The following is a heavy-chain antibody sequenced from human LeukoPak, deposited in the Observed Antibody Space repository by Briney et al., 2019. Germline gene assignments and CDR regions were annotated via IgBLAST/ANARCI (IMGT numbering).Heavy chain of an antibody. CDR1: GGSISSSSYY. CDR3: ARLKRAYIDY. D-gene: IGHD1-14*01. J-gene: IGHJ4*02. Sequence: SETLSLTCTVSGGSISSSSYYWGWIRQPPGKGLGWIGSIYYSGSTYYNPSLKSRVTISVDTSKNQFSLKLGSVTAADTAVYYCARLKRAYIDYWGQGTLVTVSS. CDR2: IYYSGST. V-gene: IGHV4-39*01.